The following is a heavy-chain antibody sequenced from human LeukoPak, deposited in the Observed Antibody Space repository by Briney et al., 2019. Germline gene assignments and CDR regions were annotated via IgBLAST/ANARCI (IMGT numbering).Heavy chain of an antibody. J-gene: IGHJ6*02. CDR3: TTDSYCSTTTCYASSNYYYGLDA. V-gene: IGHV3-15*05. CDR1: GFTFSNAW. D-gene: IGHD2-2*01. CDR2: IYRNADGGTT. Sequence: TGGSLRLSCAASGFTFSNAWMTWVRQAPGKGLEWVGRIYRNADGGTTDYAAPVKGRFTISRDDSKNTLYLQMSSLKTEDTAVYYCTTDSYCSTTTCYASSNYYYGLDAWGQGTSVTVSS.